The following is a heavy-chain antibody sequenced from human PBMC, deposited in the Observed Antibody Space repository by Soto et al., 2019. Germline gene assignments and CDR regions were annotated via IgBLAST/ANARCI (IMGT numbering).Heavy chain of an antibody. V-gene: IGHV1-2*02. J-gene: IGHJ6*02. Sequence: SVKAAEQVPPYTGTGYYMHWVRQSPGQEPAWMAWIKPNSAGTNYAQKFQGRVIMTRDTSITKAYMALRRLRPDDTAVYYCARVITTAVYGMDKWGQATSVTISS. CDR3: ARVITTAVYGMDK. CDR1: PYTGTGYY. CDR2: IKPNSAGT. D-gene: IGHD2-21*02.